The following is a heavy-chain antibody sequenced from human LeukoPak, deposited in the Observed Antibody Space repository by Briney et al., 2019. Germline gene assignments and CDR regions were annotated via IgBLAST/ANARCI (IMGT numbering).Heavy chain of an antibody. V-gene: IGHV4-31*03. D-gene: IGHD2-21*02. CDR3: AIRVCGGDCYLDY. J-gene: IGHJ4*02. CDR1: GGSISSGGYY. Sequence: PSQTLSLTCTVSGGSISSGGYYWSWIRQHPGKGLEWIGYIYYSGSTYYNPSLKSRVTISVDTSKNQFSLKLSSVTAADTAVYYCAIRVCGGDCYLDYWGQGTLVTVSS. CDR2: IYYSGST.